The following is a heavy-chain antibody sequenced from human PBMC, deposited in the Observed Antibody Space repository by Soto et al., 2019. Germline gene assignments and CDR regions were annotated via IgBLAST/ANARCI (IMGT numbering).Heavy chain of an antibody. J-gene: IGHJ5*02. V-gene: IGHV2-5*02. CDR2: IYWDDDK. CDR1: GFSLSTSGGG. CDR3: AHGRVGATTNWFYP. Sequence: QITLKESGPTLVKPTQTLTLTCTFSGFSLSTSGGGVGWIRQPPGKALEWLALIYWDDDKRYSQSLKSSITITKDTSKNQMVLTMTNMDTVKTVTYYCAHGRVGATTNWFYPRGQVLLFTVSA. D-gene: IGHD1-26*01.